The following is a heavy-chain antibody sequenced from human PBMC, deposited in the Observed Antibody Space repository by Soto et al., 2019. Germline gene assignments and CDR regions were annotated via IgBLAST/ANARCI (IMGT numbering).Heavy chain of an antibody. J-gene: IGHJ4*02. Sequence: QITLKESGPTLVKPTQTLTLTCTFSGFSLSTSGVGVGWIRQPPGKALEWLTFIYWDDDKRNSPFLKSRLTMAKDTSKNLVVLTMTTMDPVDTATYYCAHLVVAGITYSFDSWGQGTLVTVSS. D-gene: IGHD2-15*01. CDR1: GFSLSTSGVG. CDR2: IYWDDDK. V-gene: IGHV2-5*02. CDR3: AHLVVAGITYSFDS.